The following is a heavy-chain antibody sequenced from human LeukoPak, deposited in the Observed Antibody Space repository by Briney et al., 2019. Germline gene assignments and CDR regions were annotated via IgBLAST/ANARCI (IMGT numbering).Heavy chain of an antibody. Sequence: VGSLRLSCAASGFTFSSYWMHWVRQAPGKGLVWVSRINSDGSSTSYADSVKGRFTISRDNAKNTLYLQMNSLRAEDTAVYYCSSIFLVYSSIRYYYYMDVWGKGTTVTVSS. CDR1: GFTFSSYW. J-gene: IGHJ6*03. CDR3: SSIFLVYSSIRYYYYMDV. V-gene: IGHV3-74*01. D-gene: IGHD6-13*01. CDR2: INSDGSST.